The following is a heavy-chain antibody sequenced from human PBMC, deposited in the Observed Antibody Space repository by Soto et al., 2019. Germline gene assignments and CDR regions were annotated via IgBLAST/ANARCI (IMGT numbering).Heavy chain of an antibody. CDR1: GFIFSSYA. CDR3: AKARSDIGVEVEGELDN. CDR2: ISGSGGGT. Sequence: EVQLLESGGGLVQPGGSLRLSCTASGFIFSSYAISWVRQAPGKGLEWVSGISGSGGGTYYADSVKGRFAISRDNSKNTVGLQMNRLRVDDTAVYYCAKARSDIGVEVEGELDNWGQRTLVIVS. D-gene: IGHD2-15*01. J-gene: IGHJ4*02. V-gene: IGHV3-23*01.